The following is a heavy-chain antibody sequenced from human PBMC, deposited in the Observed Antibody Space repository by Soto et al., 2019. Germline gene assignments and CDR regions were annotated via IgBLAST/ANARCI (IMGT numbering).Heavy chain of an antibody. CDR1: GFSFSDYV. CDR2: IRDSGSRT. J-gene: IGHJ4*02. Sequence: DVQLVESGGGLVQPGGSLRLSCEVSGFSFSDYVMSWVRQAPGKGLEWVSSIRDSGSRTYYSDSVQGRFTISRDNSKNTLYLQMNSLRVDDTAVFYCAQERGQRLGENYFDSWGQGTLVTVSS. CDR3: AQERGQRLGENYFDS. V-gene: IGHV3-23*04. D-gene: IGHD5-12*01.